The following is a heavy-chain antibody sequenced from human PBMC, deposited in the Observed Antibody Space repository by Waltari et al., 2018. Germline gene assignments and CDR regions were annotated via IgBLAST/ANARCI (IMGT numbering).Heavy chain of an antibody. V-gene: IGHV3-74*01. Sequence: EVQLVESGGGLVQPGGSLRLSCAASGFTFSSYWMHWVRQAPGKGLVWVSRFNNDWGSASYADSVKGRFTISRDNAKSTLYLQMNSLRSEDTAVYYCASGNSHAFDIWGQGTMVTVSS. CDR3: ASGNSHAFDI. D-gene: IGHD1-7*01. CDR1: GFTFSSYW. J-gene: IGHJ3*02. CDR2: FNNDWGSA.